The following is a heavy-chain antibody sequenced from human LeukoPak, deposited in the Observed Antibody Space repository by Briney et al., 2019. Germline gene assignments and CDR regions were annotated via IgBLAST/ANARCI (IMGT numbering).Heavy chain of an antibody. V-gene: IGHV1-2*02. CDR2: INPNSGGT. D-gene: IGHD3-10*01. CDR1: GYTLNDIS. CDR3: ARAAITMVRGVLSLFDP. J-gene: IGHJ5*02. Sequence: ASVTVSCKVSGYTLNDISVHWVRQAPGQGLEWMGWINPNSGGTNYAQMFQRRPPMPRHPSISTAYMELRRLRSDDTAVYYCARAAITMVRGVLSLFDPWGQGTLVTVSS.